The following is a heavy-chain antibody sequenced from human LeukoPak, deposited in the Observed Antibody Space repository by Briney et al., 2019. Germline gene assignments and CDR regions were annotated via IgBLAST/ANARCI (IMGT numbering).Heavy chain of an antibody. J-gene: IGHJ3*02. D-gene: IGHD3-10*01. CDR3: ARDDGSGSYYNGLDAFDI. Sequence: GGSLRLSCAASGFTFSSYWMSWVRQAPGKGREWVANIKQDGSEKYYVDSVKGRFTISRDNAKNSLYLQMNSLRAEDTAVYYCARDDGSGSYYNGLDAFDIWGQGTMVTVSS. V-gene: IGHV3-7*01. CDR2: IKQDGSEK. CDR1: GFTFSSYW.